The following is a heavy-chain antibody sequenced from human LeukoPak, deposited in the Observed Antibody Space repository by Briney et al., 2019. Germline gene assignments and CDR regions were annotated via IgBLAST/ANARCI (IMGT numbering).Heavy chain of an antibody. CDR1: GFTFSSYA. Sequence: PGGSLRLSCAASGFTFSSYAMHWVRQAPGKGLEYVSAISSNGGSTYYANSVEGRFTISRDNSKNTLYLQMGSLRAEDMAVYYCARVDRRFLEWLGAFDIWGQGTMVTVSS. CDR2: ISSNGGST. J-gene: IGHJ3*02. V-gene: IGHV3-64*01. D-gene: IGHD3-3*01. CDR3: ARVDRRFLEWLGAFDI.